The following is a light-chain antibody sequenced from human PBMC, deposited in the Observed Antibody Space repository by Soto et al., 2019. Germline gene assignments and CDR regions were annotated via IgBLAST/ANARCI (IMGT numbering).Light chain of an antibody. CDR3: LQRSNWPLT. CDR1: QSVSSY. V-gene: IGKV3-11*01. J-gene: IGKJ3*01. CDR2: DAS. Sequence: EIVLTQSPAILSLSPGERATLSCRASQSVSSYLVWYQQKPGQPPRVLIYDASNRATGIPARFSGSGSGTDFTHTISSLEPEDFAVYYCLQRSNWPLTFGPGTKIDIK.